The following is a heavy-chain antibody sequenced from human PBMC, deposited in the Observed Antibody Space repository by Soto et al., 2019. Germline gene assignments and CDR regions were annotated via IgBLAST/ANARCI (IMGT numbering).Heavy chain of an antibody. Sequence: SETLSLTCTVSGGSISSYYWSWIRQPAGKGLEWIGRIYTSGSTNYNPSLKSRVTMSVDTSKNQFSLKLSSVTAADTAVYYCARDRYCSGGSCSYFDYWGQGTLVTV. CDR3: ARDRYCSGGSCSYFDY. CDR1: GGSISSYY. CDR2: IYTSGST. J-gene: IGHJ4*02. V-gene: IGHV4-4*07. D-gene: IGHD2-15*01.